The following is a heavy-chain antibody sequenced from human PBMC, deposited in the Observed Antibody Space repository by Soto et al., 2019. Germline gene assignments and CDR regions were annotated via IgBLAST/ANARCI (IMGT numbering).Heavy chain of an antibody. J-gene: IGHJ5*02. CDR1: GGSISSGGYY. Sequence: SETLSLTCTVSGGSISSGGYYWSWIRQHPGKGLEWIGYIYYSGSTYYNPSLKSRVTISVDTSKNQFSLKLSSVTAADTAVYYCARGDRGVIIMSNWFDPWGQGTLVTVSS. V-gene: IGHV4-31*03. CDR3: ARGDRGVIIMSNWFDP. CDR2: IYYSGST. D-gene: IGHD3-10*01.